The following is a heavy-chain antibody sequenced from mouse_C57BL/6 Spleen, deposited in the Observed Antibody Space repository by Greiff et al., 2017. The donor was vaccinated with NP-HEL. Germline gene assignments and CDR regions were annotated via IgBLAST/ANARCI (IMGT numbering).Heavy chain of an antibody. CDR2: ISDGGSYT. J-gene: IGHJ2*01. CDR1: GFTFSSYA. CDR3: ARGRTGTDYFDY. D-gene: IGHD4-1*01. Sequence: EVQLVESGGGLVKPGGSLKLSCAASGFTFSSYAMSWVRQTPEKRLEWVATISDGGSYTYYPDNVKGRFTISRDNAKNNLYLQMSHLESEDTAMYYCARGRTGTDYFDYWGQGTTLTVSS. V-gene: IGHV5-4*01.